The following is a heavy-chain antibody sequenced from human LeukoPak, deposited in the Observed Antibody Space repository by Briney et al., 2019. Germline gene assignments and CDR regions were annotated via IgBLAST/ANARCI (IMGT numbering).Heavy chain of an antibody. D-gene: IGHD3-16*01. CDR1: GYTFTGYY. Sequence: ASVKVSCKASGYTFTGYYIHWVRQAPGQGLEWMGWINPNSGGPNYAQKFQGRVTMTRGTSISTAYMEMSRLRSDDTAVYYCGRDVSAGGTNWFDPWGQGTLVTVSS. CDR2: INPNSGGP. J-gene: IGHJ5*02. V-gene: IGHV1-2*02. CDR3: GRDVSAGGTNWFDP.